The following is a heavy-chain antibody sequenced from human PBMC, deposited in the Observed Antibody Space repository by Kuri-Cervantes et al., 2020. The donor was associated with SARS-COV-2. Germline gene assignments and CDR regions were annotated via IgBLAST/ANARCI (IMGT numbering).Heavy chain of an antibody. D-gene: IGHD3-22*01. CDR1: GFTFSSYG. CDR3: VGGRGYDSSGYYYGMDV. J-gene: IGHJ6*02. Sequence: KTLSLTCAASGFTFSSYGMHWVRQAPGKGLEWVAVIWYDGSNKYYADSVKGRFTISRDNSKNTLYLQMRSLRAEDTAVYYCVGGRGYDSSGYYYGMDVWGQGTTVTVSS. V-gene: IGHV3-33*01. CDR2: IWYDGSNK.